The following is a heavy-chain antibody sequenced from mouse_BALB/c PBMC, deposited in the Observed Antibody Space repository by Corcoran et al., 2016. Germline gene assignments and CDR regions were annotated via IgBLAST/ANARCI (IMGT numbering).Heavy chain of an antibody. CDR1: GYTFKNYG. J-gene: IGHJ2*01. CDR2: INTYTGET. D-gene: IGHD2-2*01. Sequence: QIQLVQSGPELKKPGATVKSSCKASGYTFKNYGMKWVKQAPGKGLKWMGWINTYTGETTYAYDFKGRVALSLETSASTAYLQINNLTNEDMATYFCARGLWFPSYFDYWGQGTTLTVSS. CDR3: ARGLWFPSYFDY. V-gene: IGHV9-1*02.